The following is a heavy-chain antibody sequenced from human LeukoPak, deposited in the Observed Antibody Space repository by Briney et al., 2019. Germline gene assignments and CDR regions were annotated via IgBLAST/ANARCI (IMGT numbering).Heavy chain of an antibody. D-gene: IGHD2-21*02. CDR2: ITPIFGIA. V-gene: IGHV1-69*04. J-gene: IGHJ6*02. CDR1: GGTFSSYA. Sequence: SVKVSCKASGGTFSSYAIGWVRQAPGQGLEWMGRITPIFGIANYAQKFQGRVTITADKSTSTAYMELSSLRSEDTAVYYCATYQPLLFYYGMDVWGQGTTVTVSS. CDR3: ATYQPLLFYYGMDV.